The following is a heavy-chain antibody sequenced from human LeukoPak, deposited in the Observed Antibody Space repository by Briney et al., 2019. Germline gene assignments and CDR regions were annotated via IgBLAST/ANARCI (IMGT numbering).Heavy chain of an antibody. CDR3: ARPPSPLLVGYYYYMDV. CDR2: ISSSSSTI. J-gene: IGHJ6*03. V-gene: IGHV3-48*01. Sequence: GGSLRLSCAASGFTFSSYSMNWVRQAPGKGLEWVSYISSSSSTIYYADSVKGRFTISRDNAKNSLYLQMNSLRAEDTAVYYCARPPSPLLVGYYYYMDVWGKGTTVTVSS. CDR1: GFTFSSYS. D-gene: IGHD2-15*01.